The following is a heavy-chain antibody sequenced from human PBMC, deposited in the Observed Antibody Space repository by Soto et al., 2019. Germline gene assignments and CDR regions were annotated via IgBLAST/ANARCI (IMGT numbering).Heavy chain of an antibody. CDR2: ISGSGGST. D-gene: IGHD6-13*01. V-gene: IGHV3-23*01. J-gene: IGHJ3*02. Sequence: EVQLLESGGGLVQPGGSLRLSCAASGFTFSSYAMSWVRQAPGKGLEWVSTISGSGGSTYYADSVKGRFTISRDNSKNTLYLQTNSLRAGYTAVYYCAKDPLSWYRGDAFASWGQGTMVTVSS. CDR1: GFTFSSYA. CDR3: AKDPLSWYRGDAFAS.